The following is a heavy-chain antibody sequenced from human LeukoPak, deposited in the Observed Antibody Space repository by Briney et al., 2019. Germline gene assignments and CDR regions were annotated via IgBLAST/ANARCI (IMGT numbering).Heavy chain of an antibody. D-gene: IGHD4-17*01. J-gene: IGHJ4*02. CDR2: IKEDGSKK. V-gene: IGHV3-7*01. CDR1: GFSFRNYW. Sequence: GGSLRLSCVASGFSFRNYWMSWVRQAAGKGLEWVANIKEDGSKKNHLDSVKGRFTISRDNAKNFLYLQMNSLRVEDTALYYCARDGDGRGEDFDYWGQGILVTVSS. CDR3: ARDGDGRGEDFDY.